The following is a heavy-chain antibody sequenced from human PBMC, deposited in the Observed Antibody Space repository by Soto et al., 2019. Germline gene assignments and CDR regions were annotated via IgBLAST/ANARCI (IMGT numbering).Heavy chain of an antibody. CDR3: TRSGGYSYNLAFDH. CDR2: IIPVYGRS. D-gene: IGHD5-18*01. V-gene: IGHV1-69*06. CDR1: GGTFNSYT. Sequence: QEQLVQSGAEVKKPGSSVKVSCKASGGTFNSYTINWVRLAPGQGLEWMGAIIPVYGRSTYAQMFQGRVTFTADKSTNTIYMELGSLRSDDTAVYFCTRSGGYSYNLAFDHWGQGTLVTVSS. J-gene: IGHJ5*02.